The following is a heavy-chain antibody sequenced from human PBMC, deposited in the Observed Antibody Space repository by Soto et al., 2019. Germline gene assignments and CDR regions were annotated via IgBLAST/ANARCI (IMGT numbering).Heavy chain of an antibody. J-gene: IGHJ6*02. CDR3: ARDLGYCSGGSCHSYYYGMDV. D-gene: IGHD2-15*01. V-gene: IGHV1-2*04. CDR1: GYTFTGYY. Sequence: ASVKVSCKASGYTFTGYYMHWVRQAPGQGLEWMGWINPNSGGTNYAQKFQGWVTMTRDTSISTAYMELSRLRSDDTAVYYCARDLGYCSGGSCHSYYYGMDVWGQGTTVTVSS. CDR2: INPNSGGT.